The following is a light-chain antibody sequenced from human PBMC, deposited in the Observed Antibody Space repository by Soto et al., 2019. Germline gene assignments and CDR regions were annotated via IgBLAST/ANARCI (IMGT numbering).Light chain of an antibody. CDR3: SSYTGSNPPVV. J-gene: IGLJ2*01. CDR1: SSDVGGYNY. V-gene: IGLV2-14*01. Sequence: QSALPQPASVSGSPGQSITISCTGTSSDVGGYNYVSWYQQHPGKAPNLIIFDVSNRPSGVSNRFSGSKSGNSASLTISGLQAEDEADYYCSSYTGSNPPVVFGGGTKLTVL. CDR2: DVS.